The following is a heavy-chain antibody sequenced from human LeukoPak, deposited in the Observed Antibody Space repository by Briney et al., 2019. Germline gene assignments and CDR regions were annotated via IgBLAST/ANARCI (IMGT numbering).Heavy chain of an antibody. D-gene: IGHD3-10*01. CDR3: ARETSDYGSGSYYNLDY. CDR1: GGSISSSNYY. J-gene: IGHJ4*02. V-gene: IGHV4-39*02. CDR2: IYYSGST. Sequence: SETLSLTCTVSGGSISSSNYYWGWIRQPPGKGLEWIGSIYYSGSTYYNPSLKSRVTISVDTSKNQFSLKLSSVTAADTAVYYCARETSDYGSGSYYNLDYWGQGTLVTVSS.